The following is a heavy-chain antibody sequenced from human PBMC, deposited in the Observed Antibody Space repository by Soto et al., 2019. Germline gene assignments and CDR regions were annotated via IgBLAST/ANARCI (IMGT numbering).Heavy chain of an antibody. CDR1: GYSFTSYW. D-gene: IGHD4-17*01. V-gene: IGHV5-51*01. CDR3: ARLYGDPGTYYYYYMDV. J-gene: IGHJ6*03. CDR2: IYPGDSDT. Sequence: LGESLKISCKGSGYSFTSYWIGWVRQMPGKGLEWMGIIYPGDSDTRYSPSFQGQVTISADKSISTAYLQWSSLKASDTAMYYCARLYGDPGTYYYYYMDVWGKGTTVTVSS.